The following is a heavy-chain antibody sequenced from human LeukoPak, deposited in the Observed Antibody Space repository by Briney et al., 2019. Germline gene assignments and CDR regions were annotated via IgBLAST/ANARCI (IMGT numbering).Heavy chain of an antibody. Sequence: ASVKVSCKASGYTFTSYGISWVRQAPGRGLEWMGWISAYNGNTHYAQKLQGRVTMTRDTSTSTVYMELSSLRSEDTAVYYCARFAVHRRIAVDGQFGLDYWGRGTLVTVSS. CDR1: GYTFTSYG. CDR3: ARFAVHRRIAVDGQFGLDY. J-gene: IGHJ4*02. V-gene: IGHV1-18*01. CDR2: ISAYNGNT. D-gene: IGHD6-19*01.